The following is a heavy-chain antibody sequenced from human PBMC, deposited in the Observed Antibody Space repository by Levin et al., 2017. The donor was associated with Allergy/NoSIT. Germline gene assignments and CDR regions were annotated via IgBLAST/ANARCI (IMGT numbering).Heavy chain of an antibody. CDR3: ARGNYDFWSGSLSWFDP. Sequence: PSETLSLTCTVSGGSISSYYWSWIRQPPGKGLEWIGYIYYSGSTNYNPSLKSRVTISVDTSKNQFSLKLSSVTAADTAVYYCARGNYDFWSGSLSWFDPWGQGTLVTVSS. D-gene: IGHD3-3*01. CDR1: GGSISSYY. J-gene: IGHJ5*02. CDR2: IYYSGST. V-gene: IGHV4-59*01.